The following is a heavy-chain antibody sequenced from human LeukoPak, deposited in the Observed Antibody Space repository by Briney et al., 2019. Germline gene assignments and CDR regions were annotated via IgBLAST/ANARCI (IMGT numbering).Heavy chain of an antibody. J-gene: IGHJ3*02. CDR2: IHYSGST. Sequence: SETLSLTCTVSGGSISSSSYYWGWIRQPPGKGLEWIRSIHYSGSTYYNPSLKSRVTISVDTSKNQFSLKLSSVTAADTAVYYCAGPFAGDSSSWIDAFDIWGQGTMVTVSS. CDR3: AGPFAGDSSSWIDAFDI. D-gene: IGHD6-13*01. CDR1: GGSISSSSYY. V-gene: IGHV4-39*01.